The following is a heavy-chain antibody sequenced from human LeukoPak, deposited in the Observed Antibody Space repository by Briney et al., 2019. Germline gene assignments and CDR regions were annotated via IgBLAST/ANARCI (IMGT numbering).Heavy chain of an antibody. J-gene: IGHJ6*02. D-gene: IGHD5-18*01. Sequence: SETLSLTCTVSGGSISSCYWSWIRQPPGKGLEWIGYIYYSGSTNYNPSLKSRVTISVDTSKNQFSLKLSSVTAADTAVYYCARVRRGYSYGVTYYGMDVWGQGTTVTVSS. CDR3: ARVRRGYSYGVTYYGMDV. V-gene: IGHV4-59*01. CDR2: IYYSGST. CDR1: GGSISSCY.